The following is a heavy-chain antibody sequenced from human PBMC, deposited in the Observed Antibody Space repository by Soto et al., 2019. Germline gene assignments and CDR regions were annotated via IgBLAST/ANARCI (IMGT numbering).Heavy chain of an antibody. CDR1: GGSISSGGYY. D-gene: IGHD7-27*01. Sequence: QVQLQESGPGLVKPSQTLSLTCTVSGGSISSGGYYWSWIRQHPGKGLEWIGYIYYSGSTYYNPSLKSRVTIPVGTSKNRFSLELSSVTAADTAVYYCAREPLARYGGNWGEAFDIWGQGTMVTVSS. J-gene: IGHJ3*02. CDR2: IYYSGST. V-gene: IGHV4-31*03. CDR3: AREPLARYGGNWGEAFDI.